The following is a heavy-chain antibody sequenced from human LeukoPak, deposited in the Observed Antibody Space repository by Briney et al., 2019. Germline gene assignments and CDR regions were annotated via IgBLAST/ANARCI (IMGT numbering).Heavy chain of an antibody. D-gene: IGHD2-2*01. CDR2: ISGDGGST. CDR1: GFTFDDYA. CDR3: TEDSGGSSDYYYYYYGMDV. V-gene: IGHV3-43*02. Sequence: PGGSLRLSCAASGFTFDDYAMHWVRQAPGKGLEWVSLISGDGGSTYYADSVKGRFTISRANSKNSLYLQMNSLRTEDTALYYSTEDSGGSSDYYYYYYGMDVWGQGTTVTVSS. J-gene: IGHJ6*02.